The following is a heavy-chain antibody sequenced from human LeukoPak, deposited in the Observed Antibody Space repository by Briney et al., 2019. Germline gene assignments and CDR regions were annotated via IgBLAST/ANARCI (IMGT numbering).Heavy chain of an antibody. D-gene: IGHD3-10*01. J-gene: IGHJ4*02. V-gene: IGHV4-34*01. Sequence: SETLSLTCAVYGGSFSGYYWSCIRQPPGKGLEWIGEINHSGSTNYNPSLKSRVTISVDTSKNQFSLRLSSVTAADTAVYYCARESRGVGNDSWGQGTLVTVSS. CDR3: ARESRGVGNDS. CDR2: INHSGST. CDR1: GGSFSGYY.